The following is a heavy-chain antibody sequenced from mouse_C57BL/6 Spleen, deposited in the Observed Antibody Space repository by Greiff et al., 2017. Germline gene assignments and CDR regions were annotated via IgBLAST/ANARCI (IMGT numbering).Heavy chain of an antibody. CDR3: ARGGSRGFAY. J-gene: IGHJ3*01. V-gene: IGHV1-42*01. Sequence: EVQLQASGPELVKPGASVKISCKASGYSFTGYYMNWVKQSPEKSLEWIGEINPSTGGTTYNQKFKAKATLTVDKSSSTAYMQLKSLTSEDSAVYYCARGGSRGFAYWGQGTLVTVSA. CDR2: INPSTGGT. CDR1: GYSFTGYY. D-gene: IGHD1-1*01.